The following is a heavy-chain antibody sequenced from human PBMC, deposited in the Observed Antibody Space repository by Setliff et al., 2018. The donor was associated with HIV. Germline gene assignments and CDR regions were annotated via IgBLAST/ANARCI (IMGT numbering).Heavy chain of an antibody. Sequence: SETLSLTCYVTDDPISSYYWSWVRQPAGKGLEWIGRVYITGRIHYNPSLKSRVTISVDTSKNQFSLKLSSVTAADTAVFYCARVPFTTGFDYWGQGILVTVSS. D-gene: IGHD3-3*01. CDR1: DDPISSYY. CDR2: VYITGRI. CDR3: ARVPFTTGFDY. J-gene: IGHJ4*02. V-gene: IGHV4-4*07.